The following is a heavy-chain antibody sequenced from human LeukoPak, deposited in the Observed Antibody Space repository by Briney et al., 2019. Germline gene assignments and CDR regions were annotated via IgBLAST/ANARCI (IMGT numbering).Heavy chain of an antibody. D-gene: IGHD3-3*01. CDR2: IYYSGST. CDR1: GGSFSSGDYY. CDR3: ASSEKDEVLRFLEWSPGFDY. V-gene: IGHV4-30-4*08. J-gene: IGHJ4*02. Sequence: SETLSLTCAVSGGSFSSGDYYWGWIRQPPGKGLEWIGYIYYSGSTSYNPSLKSRVTILVDTSKNQFSLKRSSMTAADTAVYYCASSEKDEVLRFLEWSPGFDYWGQGTLVTVSS.